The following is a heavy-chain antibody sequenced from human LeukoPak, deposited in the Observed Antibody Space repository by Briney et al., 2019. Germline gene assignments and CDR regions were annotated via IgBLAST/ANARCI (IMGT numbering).Heavy chain of an antibody. D-gene: IGHD3-22*01. J-gene: IGHJ2*01. CDR2: INWNSGSI. CDR1: GFSFYDYA. V-gene: IGHV3-9*01. Sequence: GGSLRLSCVASGFSFYDYAMHWVRHAPGKGLEWVSGINWNSGSIGYADSVKGRFTISRDNAKNSLYLQMNGLRLEDKALYYCAKSSSPMVVVVISVSYFDLWGRGTLVTVSS. CDR3: AKSSSPMVVVVISVSYFDL.